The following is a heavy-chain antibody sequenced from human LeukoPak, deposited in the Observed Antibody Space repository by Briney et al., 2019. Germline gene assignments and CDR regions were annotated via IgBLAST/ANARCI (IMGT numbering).Heavy chain of an antibody. Sequence: ASVKVSCKASGYTFTSYDINWVRQATGQGLEWMGWMNPNSGNTGYAQKFQGGVTMTRNTSISTAYMELSSLRSEDTAVYYCASETGWYVSNYYGMDVWGQGTTVTVSS. V-gene: IGHV1-8*01. CDR1: GYTFTSYD. J-gene: IGHJ6*02. CDR2: MNPNSGNT. D-gene: IGHD6-19*01. CDR3: ASETGWYVSNYYGMDV.